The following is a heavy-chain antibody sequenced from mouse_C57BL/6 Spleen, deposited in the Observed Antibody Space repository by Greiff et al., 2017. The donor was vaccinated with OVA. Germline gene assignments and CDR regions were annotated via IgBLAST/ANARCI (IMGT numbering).Heavy chain of an antibody. CDR3: ARGDLDY. CDR2: IDPSDSYT. D-gene: IGHD3-3*01. J-gene: IGHJ2*01. CDR1: GYTFTSYW. Sequence: QVQLQQPGAELVKPGASVKLSCKASGYTFTSYWMQWVKQRPGPGLEWIGEIDPSDSYTNYNQKFKGKATLTVETSSSTADMQLSSLTSEDSAVYYCARGDLDYWGQGTTRTGSS. V-gene: IGHV1-50*01.